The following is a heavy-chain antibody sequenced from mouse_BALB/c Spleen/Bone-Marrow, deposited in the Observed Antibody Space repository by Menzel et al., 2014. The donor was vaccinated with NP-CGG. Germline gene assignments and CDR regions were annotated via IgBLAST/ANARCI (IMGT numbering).Heavy chain of an antibody. CDR2: INPYNGAT. D-gene: IGHD2-1*01. Sequence: EVQLQQSGPELVKVGASVKISCKASGYSFSGYYMHWVKQSHVKSLEWIGRINPYNGATTYNQNFKDKASLTVDKSSSTAYMELHSLTSEDSAVYYCARGGGNNADHYAMDYWGQGTSVTVSS. V-gene: IGHV1-31*01. CDR3: ARGGGNNADHYAMDY. CDR1: GYSFSGYY. J-gene: IGHJ4*01.